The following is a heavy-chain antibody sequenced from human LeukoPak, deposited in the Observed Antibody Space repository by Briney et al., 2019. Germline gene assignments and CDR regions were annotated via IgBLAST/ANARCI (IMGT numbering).Heavy chain of an antibody. CDR1: GGSISSYY. J-gene: IGHJ3*02. Sequence: SETLSLTCTVSGGSISSYYWSWIRQPPGKGLEWIGYIYYSGSTNYNPSLKSRVTISVDTSKNQFSLKLSSVTAADTAVYYCARHTLLRKGSFAFDIWGQGTMVTVSS. V-gene: IGHV4-59*08. D-gene: IGHD3-22*01. CDR2: IYYSGST. CDR3: ARHTLLRKGSFAFDI.